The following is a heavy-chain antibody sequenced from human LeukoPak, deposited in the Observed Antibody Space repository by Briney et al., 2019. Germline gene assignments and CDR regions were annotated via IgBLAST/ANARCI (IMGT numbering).Heavy chain of an antibody. D-gene: IGHD3-3*02. CDR1: GYTFTGYY. CDR3: ARDLQLAKAYFDY. V-gene: IGHV1-2*02. CDR2: INPNSGGT. Sequence: GASVKVSCKASGYTFTGYYTHWVRQAPGQGLEWMGWINPNSGGTNYAQKFQGRVTMTRDTSISTAYMELSRLRSDDTAVYYCARDLQLAKAYFDYWGQGTLVTVSS. J-gene: IGHJ4*02.